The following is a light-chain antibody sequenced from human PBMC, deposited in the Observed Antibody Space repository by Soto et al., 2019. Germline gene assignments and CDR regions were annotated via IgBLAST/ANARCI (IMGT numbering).Light chain of an antibody. J-gene: IGLJ1*01. CDR2: DVS. V-gene: IGLV2-14*01. CDR3: SSYTTSNTRQIV. CDR1: SSDVGSYNY. Sequence: QSVLTQPASVSGSPGQSITISCTGTSSDVGSYNYVSWYQQHPGKAPKFMIYDVSNRPSGVSNRFSGSKSGNMASLTISGLQAEDEADYYCSSYTTSNTRQIVFGTGTKLTVL.